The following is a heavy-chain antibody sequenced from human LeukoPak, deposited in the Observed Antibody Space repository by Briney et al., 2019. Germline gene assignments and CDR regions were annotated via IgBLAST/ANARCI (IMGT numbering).Heavy chain of an antibody. CDR2: SEPSGGST. J-gene: IGHJ4*02. Sequence: ASVKLSRNASGSTFTIYNIHWGREAPGPRLEWMGISEPSGGSTTNAQKFQGRVTMTRETSTNTVYMVLMSLRPDAAAVYYCARVGVPWGAHFDYWGQGTLVTVSS. CDR3: ARVGVPWGAHFDY. V-gene: IGHV1-46*01. CDR1: GSTFTIYN. D-gene: IGHD3-16*01.